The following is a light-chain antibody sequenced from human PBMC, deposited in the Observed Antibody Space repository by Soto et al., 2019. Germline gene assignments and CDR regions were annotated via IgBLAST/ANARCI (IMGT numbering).Light chain of an antibody. J-gene: IGKJ1*01. Sequence: EIVMTQSPATLSVSPGGRATLSCRASQSVNSNLAWYQQKPGQAPRLLIYGASTRATGIPARFHGSGSGTDFTLTISSLQSEDFAVYYCQHYADWPLTIGQGTKVEIK. CDR1: QSVNSN. CDR2: GAS. CDR3: QHYADWPLT. V-gene: IGKV3-15*01.